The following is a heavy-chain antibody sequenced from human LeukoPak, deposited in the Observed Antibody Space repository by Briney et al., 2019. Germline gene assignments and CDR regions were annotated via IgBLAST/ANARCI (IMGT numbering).Heavy chain of an antibody. Sequence: GASVKVSCKASGYTFTSYGISWVRQAPGQGLEWMGWISAYNGNTNYAQKIQGRVTMTTDTSTSTAYMELRSLRSDDTAVYYRARDTANFDWYSDPTDYWGQGTLVTVSS. J-gene: IGHJ4*02. D-gene: IGHD3-9*01. CDR3: ARDTANFDWYSDPTDY. CDR2: ISAYNGNT. V-gene: IGHV1-18*01. CDR1: GYTFTSYG.